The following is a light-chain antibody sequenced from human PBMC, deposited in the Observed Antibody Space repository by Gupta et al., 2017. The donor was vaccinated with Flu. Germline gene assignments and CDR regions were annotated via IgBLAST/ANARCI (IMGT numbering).Light chain of an antibody. CDR3: QQYHNYPLT. V-gene: IGKV1-5*03. Sequence: PSTLSASVGDRVTITCRASQSISSWLAWYQHKPGKAPKLLIYQASSLESGVPSRFSGSGSGTEFTLTISSLQPDDFATYYCQQYHNYPLTFGGGTKVEIK. J-gene: IGKJ4*01. CDR1: QSISSW. CDR2: QAS.